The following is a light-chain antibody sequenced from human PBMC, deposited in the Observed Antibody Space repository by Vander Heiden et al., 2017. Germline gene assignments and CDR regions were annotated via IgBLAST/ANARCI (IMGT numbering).Light chain of an antibody. V-gene: IGKV2D-29*01. CDR2: EVS. CDR3: KQNTHLYT. J-gene: IGKJ2*01. CDR1: QSLLHSNGKTY. Sequence: DIVMTQAPLSLSVTPGQPASISCKSSQSLLHSNGKTYFYWYLQKPGQPPQPLISEVSNRFSGVPDKFSGSGSGTDFTLAISRVEAEEVGGYLWKQNTHLYTFGQGTKLDIK.